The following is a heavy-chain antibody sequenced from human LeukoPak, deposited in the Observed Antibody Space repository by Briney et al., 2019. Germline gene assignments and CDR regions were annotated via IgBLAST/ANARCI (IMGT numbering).Heavy chain of an antibody. CDR2: ISGSGGST. CDR3: ARGMRRGYSGYDLHDAFDI. V-gene: IGHV3-23*01. CDR1: GFTFSSYA. Sequence: GGSLRLSCAASGFTFSSYAMSWVRQAPGKGLEWVSAISGSGGSTYYADSVKGRFTISRDNSKNTLYLQMNSLRAEDTAVYYCARGMRRGYSGYDLHDAFDIWGQGTMVTVSS. D-gene: IGHD5-12*01. J-gene: IGHJ3*02.